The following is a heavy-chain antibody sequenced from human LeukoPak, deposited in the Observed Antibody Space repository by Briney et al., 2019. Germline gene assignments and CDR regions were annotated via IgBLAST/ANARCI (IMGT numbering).Heavy chain of an antibody. CDR3: ARGESFAFDV. Sequence: GGSLRLSXVGSGFIFGSYDMGWVRQAPGKGLEWVSSISRAGDRTYYEDSVKGRFTISRDNSRNTMYLQMNSLRAEDTAVYYCARGESFAFDVWGQGTMVTVSS. V-gene: IGHV3-23*01. CDR2: ISRAGDRT. J-gene: IGHJ3*01. CDR1: GFIFGSYD.